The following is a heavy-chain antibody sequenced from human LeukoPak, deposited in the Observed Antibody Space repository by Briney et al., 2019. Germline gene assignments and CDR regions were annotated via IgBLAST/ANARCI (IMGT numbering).Heavy chain of an antibody. V-gene: IGHV4-31*03. D-gene: IGHD2-15*01. CDR1: GGSISSGGYY. Sequence: SETLSLTCTVSGGSISSGGYYWSWIRQHPGKGLEWIGYIYYSGSTYYNPSLKSRVTISVDTSKNQFSLKLSSVTAADTAVYYCARDHCDRSGGSCYRDAFDIWGQGTMVTVSS. J-gene: IGHJ3*02. CDR2: IYYSGST. CDR3: ARDHCDRSGGSCYRDAFDI.